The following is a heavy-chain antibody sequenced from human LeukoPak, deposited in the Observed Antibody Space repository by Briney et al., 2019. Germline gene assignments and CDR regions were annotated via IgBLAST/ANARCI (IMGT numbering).Heavy chain of an antibody. Sequence: GGSLRLPCAASGFTFSSYGMHWVRQAPGKGLEWVAFIRYDGSNKYYADSVKGRFTISRDNSKNTLYLQMNSLRAEDTAVYYCAKDGGSVRGAFDIWGQGTMVTVSS. CDR3: AKDGGSVRGAFDI. J-gene: IGHJ3*02. D-gene: IGHD3-16*01. V-gene: IGHV3-30*02. CDR1: GFTFSSYG. CDR2: IRYDGSNK.